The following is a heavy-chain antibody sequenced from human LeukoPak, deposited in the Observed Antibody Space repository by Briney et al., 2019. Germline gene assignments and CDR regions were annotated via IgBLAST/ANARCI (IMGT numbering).Heavy chain of an antibody. CDR2: ISSSGRYI. Sequence: GGSLRLSCEASGFTFSGYTMNWVRQAPGKGLEWVSTISSSGRYIYYPDSVKGRFTISRDNAKNSLYLQLNSLRADDTAVYYCARDDSYGDSLDDAFDIWGQGTMVTVSS. CDR3: ARDDSYGDSLDDAFDI. D-gene: IGHD4-17*01. CDR1: GFTFSGYT. J-gene: IGHJ3*02. V-gene: IGHV3-21*01.